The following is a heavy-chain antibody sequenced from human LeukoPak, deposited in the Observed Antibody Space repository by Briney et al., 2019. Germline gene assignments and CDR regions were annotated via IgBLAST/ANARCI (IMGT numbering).Heavy chain of an antibody. CDR2: ITLIFGIA. CDR3: ARADCSSTSCYGIAAQSAFDI. J-gene: IGHJ3*02. CDR1: GCTFTGYY. Sequence: SVKVSFKSTGCTFTGYYMNWVRQPRAQGLEWVGRITLIFGIANYAQKFQGRVTTTADKSTSTAYMELSSLRSEDTAVYYCARADCSSTSCYGIAAQSAFDIWGQGTMVTVSS. D-gene: IGHD2-2*01. V-gene: IGHV1-69*02.